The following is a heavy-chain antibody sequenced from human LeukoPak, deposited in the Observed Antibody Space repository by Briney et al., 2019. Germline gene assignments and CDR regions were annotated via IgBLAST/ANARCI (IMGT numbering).Heavy chain of an antibody. Sequence: GGSLRLSCAASGFTFSSYGMHWVRQAPGKGLEWVSYISSSSSTIYYADSVRGRFTISRDNAKNSLYLQMNSLRAEGTAVYYCARVGYRGYCSSTSCHRYYYYYYYMDVWGKGTTVTVSS. V-gene: IGHV3-48*04. CDR1: GFTFSSYG. CDR3: ARVGYRGYCSSTSCHRYYYYYYYMDV. J-gene: IGHJ6*03. D-gene: IGHD2-2*01. CDR2: ISSSSSTI.